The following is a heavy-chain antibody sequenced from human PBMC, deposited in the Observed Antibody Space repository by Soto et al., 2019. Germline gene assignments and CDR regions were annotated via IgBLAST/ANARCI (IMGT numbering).Heavy chain of an antibody. CDR1: GFTFSSYG. V-gene: IGHV3-33*01. D-gene: IGHD3-10*01. CDR3: ARDKGDNVLLWFGESINPRLYGMDV. CDR2: IWYDGSNK. J-gene: IGHJ6*02. Sequence: GGSLRLSCAASGFTFSSYGMHWVRQAPGKGLEWVAVIWYDGSNKYYADSVKGRFTISRDNSKNTLYLQMNSLRAEDTAVYYCARDKGDNVLLWFGESINPRLYGMDVWGQGTTVTVSS.